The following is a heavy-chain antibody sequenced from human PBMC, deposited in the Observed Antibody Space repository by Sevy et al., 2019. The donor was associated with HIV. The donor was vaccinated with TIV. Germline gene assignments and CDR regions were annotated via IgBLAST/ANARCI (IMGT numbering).Heavy chain of an antibody. CDR2: INEDGTEK. J-gene: IGHJ4*02. V-gene: IGHV3-7*01. Sequence: GGSLRLSCAASGFTFTRYWMTWVRQAPGKGLQWLGNINEDGTEKNYRDSVRGRFTISRDNAKKSLHLQMNSLRVDDTGVYYCARDVAAGDFWGQRTLVTVSS. CDR3: ARDVAAGDF. CDR1: GFTFTRYW. D-gene: IGHD2-21*01.